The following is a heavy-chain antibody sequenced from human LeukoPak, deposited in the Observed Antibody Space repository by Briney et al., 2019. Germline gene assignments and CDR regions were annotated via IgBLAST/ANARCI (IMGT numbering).Heavy chain of an antibody. J-gene: IGHJ4*02. Sequence: GASVKVSCKASGYTFSSYAISWVRQAPGQGLEWMGWISAYNGNTNYAQKLQGRVTMTTDTSTSTAYMELRSLRSDDTAVYYCARDPRDSGGSCYDYWGQGTLVTVSS. D-gene: IGHD2-15*01. CDR3: ARDPRDSGGSCYDY. CDR2: ISAYNGNT. V-gene: IGHV1-18*01. CDR1: GYTFSSYA.